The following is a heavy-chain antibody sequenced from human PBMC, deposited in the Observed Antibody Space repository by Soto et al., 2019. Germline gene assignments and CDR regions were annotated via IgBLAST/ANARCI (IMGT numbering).Heavy chain of an antibody. CDR1: GFSLSTSGVG. V-gene: IGHV2-5*02. Sequence: QITLKESGPTLVKPTQTLTLTCTFSGFSLSTSGVGVGWIRQPPGKALEWLALISWDDDKRYSPSLKSRLTTTRDTSKNPVVLTMTNMDPVDTATYYCAHPRVGSGFGKWYYIDYWGQGTLFTVSS. CDR3: AHPRVGSGFGKWYYIDY. J-gene: IGHJ4*02. CDR2: ISWDDDK. D-gene: IGHD3-10*01.